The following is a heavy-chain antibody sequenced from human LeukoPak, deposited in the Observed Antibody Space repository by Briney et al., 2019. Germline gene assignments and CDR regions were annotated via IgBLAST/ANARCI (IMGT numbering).Heavy chain of an antibody. CDR2: ISSSNSYI. CDR3: ARDQGLLVVAGRFGY. D-gene: IGHD6-19*01. CDR1: GFTFGSYS. J-gene: IGHJ4*02. Sequence: GGSLRLSCAASGFTFGSYSMNWVRQAPGKGLEWVSSISSSNSYIYNADSVKGRFTISRDNAKNSLYLQMNSLRAEDTAVYYCARDQGLLVVAGRFGYWGQGTLVTVSS. V-gene: IGHV3-21*01.